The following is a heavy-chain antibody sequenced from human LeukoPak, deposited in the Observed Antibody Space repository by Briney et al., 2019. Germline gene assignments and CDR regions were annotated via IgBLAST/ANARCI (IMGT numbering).Heavy chain of an antibody. D-gene: IGHD6-13*01. Sequence: GGSLRLSCAASGFRFDDYAMHWVRQAPGKGLEWVSGISWNSGTLAYADSVKGRFTISRDNAKNSLYLQMNSLRAEDTALYYCARGGIAEFDPWGQGTLVTVSS. J-gene: IGHJ5*02. CDR3: ARGGIAEFDP. CDR2: ISWNSGTL. V-gene: IGHV3-9*01. CDR1: GFRFDDYA.